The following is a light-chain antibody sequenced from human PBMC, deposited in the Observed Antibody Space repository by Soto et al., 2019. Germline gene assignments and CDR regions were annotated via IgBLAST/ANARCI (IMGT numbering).Light chain of an antibody. V-gene: IGKV3-20*01. CDR2: GAS. Sequence: TQSPATLSVSPGERATLSCRASQSVSDYLAWYQQKPGQAPRLLIYGASSRATGIPDRFSGSGSGTDFTLTISRLEPEDFAVYYCQQYGSSLTFGGGTKVDI. CDR1: QSVSDY. CDR3: QQYGSSLT. J-gene: IGKJ4*01.